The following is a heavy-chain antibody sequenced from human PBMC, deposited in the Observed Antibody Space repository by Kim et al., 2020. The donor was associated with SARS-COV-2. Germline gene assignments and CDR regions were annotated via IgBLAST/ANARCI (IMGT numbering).Heavy chain of an antibody. CDR3: ARGEYQLRPDYYYYYGMDV. J-gene: IGHJ6*02. Sequence: ASVKVSCKASGYTFTSYAMHWVRQAPGQRLEWMGWINAGNGNTKYSQKFQGRVTITRDTSASTAYMELSSLRSEDTAVYYCARGEYQLRPDYYYYYGMDVWGQGTTVTVSS. D-gene: IGHD2-2*01. V-gene: IGHV1-3*01. CDR2: INAGNGNT. CDR1: GYTFTSYA.